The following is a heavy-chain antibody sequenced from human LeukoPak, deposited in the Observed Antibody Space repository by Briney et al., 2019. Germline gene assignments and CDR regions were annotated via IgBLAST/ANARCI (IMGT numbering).Heavy chain of an antibody. CDR3: ARARVGDAFDI. CDR1: GFTFSSYG. V-gene: IGHV3-33*01. D-gene: IGHD1-26*01. J-gene: IGHJ3*02. Sequence: GGSLRLSCAASGFTFSSYGMHWVRQAPGKGLEWVAVIWYDGSNKYYADSVKGRFTISRDNSKNTLYLQMNSLRAEDTAVYYCARARVGDAFDIWGQGTMVTVSS. CDR2: IWYDGSNK.